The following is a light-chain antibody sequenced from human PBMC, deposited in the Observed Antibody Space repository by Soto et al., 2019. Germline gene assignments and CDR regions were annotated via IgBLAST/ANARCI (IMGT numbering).Light chain of an antibody. Sequence: QSALTQPASVSGSPGQSITISCTGTSSDVGSYNYVSWFQHHPGKAPKLIIYEVNKRPSGISDRFSGSKSGNTASLTISGLQAEDEADYYCCSYAGTTISYVFGTGTKVTVL. CDR3: CSYAGTTISYV. CDR1: SSDVGSYNY. J-gene: IGLJ1*01. V-gene: IGLV2-23*02. CDR2: EVN.